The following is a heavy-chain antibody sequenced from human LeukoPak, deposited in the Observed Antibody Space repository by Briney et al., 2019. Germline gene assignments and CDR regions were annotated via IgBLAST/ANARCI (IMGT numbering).Heavy chain of an antibody. CDR1: GFTVSSNY. CDR2: IYSGGST. Sequence: GGSLRLSCAASGFTVSSNYMSWVRQVPGKGLEWVSVIYSGGSTYYADSVKGRFTISRDNSKNTLYLQMHRLRAEDAAVYYCARDPSGHWYFDLWGRGTLVTVSS. CDR3: ARDPSGHWYFDL. D-gene: IGHD7-27*01. J-gene: IGHJ2*01. V-gene: IGHV3-53*01.